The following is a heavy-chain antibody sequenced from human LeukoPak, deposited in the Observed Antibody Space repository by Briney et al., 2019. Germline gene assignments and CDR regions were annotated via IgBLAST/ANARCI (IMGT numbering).Heavy chain of an antibody. Sequence: PGGSLRLSCAASGFTVSSNYMSWVRQAPGKGLEWVSVIYSGGIKYYADSVKGRFTISRDNSKNTLYLQMNSLRAEDTAVYHCARDALYSGGFDYWGQGTLVTVSS. CDR2: IYSGGIK. CDR3: ARDALYSGGFDY. J-gene: IGHJ4*02. CDR1: GFTVSSNY. V-gene: IGHV3-66*01. D-gene: IGHD3-10*01.